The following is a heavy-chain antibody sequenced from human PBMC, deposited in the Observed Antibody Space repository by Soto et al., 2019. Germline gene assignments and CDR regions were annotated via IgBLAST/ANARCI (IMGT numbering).Heavy chain of an antibody. CDR1: TSGFGGSNY. CDR2: IYRDGNT. V-gene: IGHV3-53*01. D-gene: IGHD3-10*01. Sequence: GGSLRLSCAASTSGFGGSNYMTWVRQAPGKGLEWVSVIYRDGNTYYVDSVKGRFTISRDNSKNTLYLQMNSLRGEDTAVYYCERGGLGMDVWGQGTTVTVSS. J-gene: IGHJ6*02. CDR3: ERGGLGMDV.